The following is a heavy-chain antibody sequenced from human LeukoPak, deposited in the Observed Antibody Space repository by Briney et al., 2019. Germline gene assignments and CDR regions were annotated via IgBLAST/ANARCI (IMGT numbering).Heavy chain of an antibody. Sequence: QPGGSLRLSCAASGFTFSRYWMHWARQAPGKGLVWVARFNPEETNTEYADSVEGGFTIHRHNDKRTLYLHIHSQRGQDGGVLHCARGELEPTDYCSQGTLVTVSS. CDR2: FNPEETNT. V-gene: IGHV3-74*01. CDR3: ARGELEPTDY. D-gene: IGHD1-1*01. J-gene: IGHJ4*02. CDR1: GFTFSRYW.